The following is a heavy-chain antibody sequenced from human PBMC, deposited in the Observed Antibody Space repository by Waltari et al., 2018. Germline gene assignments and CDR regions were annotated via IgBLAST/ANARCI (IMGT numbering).Heavy chain of an antibody. CDR3: ATYSSSFDY. V-gene: IGHV4-39*01. D-gene: IGHD6-6*01. CDR2: IYYSGST. J-gene: IGHJ4*02. Sequence: QLQLQESGPGLVKPSETLSLTCTGSGGAISSSSYYWGWIRQPPGKGLEWIGSIYYSGSTYYNPSLKSRVTISVDTSKNQFSLKLSSVTAADTAVYYCATYSSSFDYWGQGTLVTVSS. CDR1: GGAISSSSYY.